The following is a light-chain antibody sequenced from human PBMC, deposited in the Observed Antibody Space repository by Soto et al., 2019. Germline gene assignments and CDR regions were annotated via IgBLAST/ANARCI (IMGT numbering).Light chain of an antibody. CDR3: SACDGDLDAHV. V-gene: IGLV1-44*01. J-gene: IGLJ1*01. CDR1: DANIGSHN. Sequence: QPVLTQAPSASGTPGQRVTISCSGSDANIGSHNVNWYQQLPGAAPRVFIYNTDQRPSGVPGRFSGSKSGTSASLAISGLQSEDEAEYYCSACDGDLDAHVFGTGTKLTVL. CDR2: NTD.